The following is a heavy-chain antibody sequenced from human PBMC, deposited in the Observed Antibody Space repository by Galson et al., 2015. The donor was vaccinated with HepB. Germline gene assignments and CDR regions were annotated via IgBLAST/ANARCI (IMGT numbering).Heavy chain of an antibody. CDR3: ARALRDYDILAGYYRYFDY. V-gene: IGHV3-66*01. D-gene: IGHD3-9*01. CDR2: IYSGGST. J-gene: IGHJ4*02. CDR1: GFTVSSYY. Sequence: SLRLSCAASGFTVSSYYMSWVRQAPGKGLEWVSVIYSGGSTYYADSVMGRFTIPRDNSKNTLYLQMNSLLAEETAAYYCARALRDYDILAGYYRYFDYLGQGTLVTVCS.